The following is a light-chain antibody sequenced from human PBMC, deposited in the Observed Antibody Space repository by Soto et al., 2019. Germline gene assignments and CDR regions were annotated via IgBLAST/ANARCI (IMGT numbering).Light chain of an antibody. J-gene: IGKJ4*01. CDR3: QQSSSTPRT. CDR1: QTINKRP. V-gene: IGKV1-39*01. Sequence: IPINQSPASLSASVGDTVTITFPAKQTINKRPLNWYQEKPGEAPKLLIYAASSLQPGVPSTFSGSGSGTEFTLTISSLQRDDVATYYCQQSSSTPRTFGGGTKVEIK. CDR2: AAS.